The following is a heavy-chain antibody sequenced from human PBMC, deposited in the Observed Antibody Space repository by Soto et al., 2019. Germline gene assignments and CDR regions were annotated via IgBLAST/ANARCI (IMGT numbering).Heavy chain of an antibody. CDR3: ARSLWFGEDYFDY. V-gene: IGHV4-4*02. CDR1: GGSVSSANW. Sequence: SETLSLTCAVSGGSVSSANWWSWVRQPPGKGLEWIGEIYHSGSTNYNPSLKSRVTISVDKSKNQFSLKLSSVTAADTAVYYCARSLWFGEDYFDYWGQGTPVTVPS. CDR2: IYHSGST. D-gene: IGHD3-10*01. J-gene: IGHJ4*02.